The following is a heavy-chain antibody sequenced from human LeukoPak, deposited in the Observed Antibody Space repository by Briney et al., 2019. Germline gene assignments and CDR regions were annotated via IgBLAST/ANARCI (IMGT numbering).Heavy chain of an antibody. CDR1: GGTFSSYA. CDR3: ATPRIYCGGDCYPDAFDI. CDR2: IIPIFGIA. V-gene: IGHV1-69*04. D-gene: IGHD2-21*02. J-gene: IGHJ3*02. Sequence: GASVKVSCKASGGTFSSYAISWVRQAPGQGLEWMGRIIPIFGIANYAQKFQGRVTITADKSTSTAYMELSSLRSEDTAVYYCATPRIYCGGDCYPDAFDIWGQGTMVTVSS.